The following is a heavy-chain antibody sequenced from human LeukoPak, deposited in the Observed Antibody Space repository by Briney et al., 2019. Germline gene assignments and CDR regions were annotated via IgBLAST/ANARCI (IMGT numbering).Heavy chain of an antibody. CDR2: IRQDASEK. CDR1: GFTFSNYW. V-gene: IGHV3-7*01. CDR3: ASVVAHANDY. D-gene: IGHD2-15*01. J-gene: IGHJ4*02. Sequence: GGSLRLSCAASGFTFSNYWMNWVRQAPGKGLEWVANIRQDASEKYYVDSVKGRFTISRDNAKNSLYLQMNSLRAEDTAVYYCASVVAHANDYWGQGTLVTVSS.